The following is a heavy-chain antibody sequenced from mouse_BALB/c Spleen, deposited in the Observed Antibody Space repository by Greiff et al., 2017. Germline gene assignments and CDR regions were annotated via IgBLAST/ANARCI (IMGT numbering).Heavy chain of an antibody. CDR2: INPYNGAT. Sequence: EVRLQQSGPELVKPGASVKISCKASGYSFTGYYMHWVKQSHVKSLEWIGRINPYNGATSYNQNFKDKASLTVDKSSSTAYMELHSLTSEDSAVYYCARNYYGSSIHFDYWGQGTTLTVSS. D-gene: IGHD1-1*01. CDR1: GYSFTGYY. V-gene: IGHV1-26*01. J-gene: IGHJ2*01. CDR3: ARNYYGSSIHFDY.